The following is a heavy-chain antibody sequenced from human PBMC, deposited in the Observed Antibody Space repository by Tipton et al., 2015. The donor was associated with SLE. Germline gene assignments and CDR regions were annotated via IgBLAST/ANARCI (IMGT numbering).Heavy chain of an antibody. CDR3: ATLVGDYESGDYGMDV. Sequence: TLSLTCTVSGGSISSYYWSWIRQPPGKGLEWIGYVYYSGSTNYNPSLKSRVTISVDTSKNQFSLKLNSVTAADTAVYYCATLVGDYESGDYGMDVWGQGTSATVSS. V-gene: IGHV4-59*12. CDR2: VYYSGST. J-gene: IGHJ6*02. CDR1: GGSISSYY. D-gene: IGHD4-17*01.